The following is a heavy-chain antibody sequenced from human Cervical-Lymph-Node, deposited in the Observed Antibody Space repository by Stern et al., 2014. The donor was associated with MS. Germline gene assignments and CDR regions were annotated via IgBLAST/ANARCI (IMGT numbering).Heavy chain of an antibody. Sequence: EVQLVESGGGLVKPGGSLSPPRAAPGLPSGSYSITWFGLPQGKGLEWVSSISSTGRNIYYADSLKGRFTISRDSAKKSLYLQMNSLRAEDTAVYYCARDYYFDYWGQGALVTVSS. CDR1: GLPSGSYS. V-gene: IGHV3-21*01. J-gene: IGHJ4*02. CDR3: ARDYYFDY. CDR2: ISSTGRNI.